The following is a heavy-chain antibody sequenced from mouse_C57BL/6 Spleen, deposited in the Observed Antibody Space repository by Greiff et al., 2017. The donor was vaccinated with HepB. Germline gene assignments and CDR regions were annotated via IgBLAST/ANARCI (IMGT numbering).Heavy chain of an antibody. D-gene: IGHD2-10*02. Sequence: EVKVVESEGGLVQPGSSMKLSCTASGFTFSDYYMAWVRQVPEKGLEWVANINYDGSSTYYLDSLKSRFIISRDNAKNILYLQMSSLKSEDTATYYCAREYGTLDYWGQGTTLTVSS. J-gene: IGHJ2*01. CDR2: INYDGSST. CDR1: GFTFSDYY. V-gene: IGHV5-16*01. CDR3: AREYGTLDY.